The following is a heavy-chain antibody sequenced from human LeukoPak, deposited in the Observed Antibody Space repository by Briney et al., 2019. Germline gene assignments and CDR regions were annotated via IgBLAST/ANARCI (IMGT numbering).Heavy chain of an antibody. CDR3: ARDLRELGYCSGGSCFYGMDV. CDR1: GFTFSRHW. CDR2: IKQDGSEK. Sequence: GSLRLSCAASGFTFSRHWMSWVRQAPGKGLEWVANIKQDGSEKYYVDSVKGRFTISRDNAKNSLYLQMNSLRAEDTAVYYCARDLRELGYCSGGSCFYGMDVWGQGTTVTVSS. V-gene: IGHV3-7*03. J-gene: IGHJ6*02. D-gene: IGHD2-15*01.